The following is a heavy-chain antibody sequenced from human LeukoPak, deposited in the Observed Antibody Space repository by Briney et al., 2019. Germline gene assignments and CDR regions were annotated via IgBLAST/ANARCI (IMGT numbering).Heavy chain of an antibody. J-gene: IGHJ6*03. CDR1: GGSISSGSYY. V-gene: IGHV4-61*02. Sequence: SETLSLTCTISGGSISSGSYYWSWIRQPAGKGLEWIGRIYTSGSTNYNPSLKSRVTISVDTSKNQFSLKLSSVTAADTAVYYCARGGGPSIAARVNYYYYMDVWGKGTTVTVSS. CDR2: IYTSGST. D-gene: IGHD6-6*01. CDR3: ARGGGPSIAARVNYYYYMDV.